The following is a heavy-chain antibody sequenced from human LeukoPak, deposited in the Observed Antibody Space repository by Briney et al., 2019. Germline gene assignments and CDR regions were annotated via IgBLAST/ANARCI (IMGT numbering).Heavy chain of an antibody. CDR1: GFTFSGYA. CDR3: AKLTRGSGDDY. CDR2: ISGSGGST. V-gene: IGHV3-23*01. D-gene: IGHD3-10*01. Sequence: GESLRLSCAASGFTFSGYAMSWVRLAPGKGLEWVSAISGSGGSTYYADSVKGRFTISRDNSKNTLFLQVNSLRAEDAAVYYCAKLTRGSGDDYWGQGTLVNVSS. J-gene: IGHJ4*02.